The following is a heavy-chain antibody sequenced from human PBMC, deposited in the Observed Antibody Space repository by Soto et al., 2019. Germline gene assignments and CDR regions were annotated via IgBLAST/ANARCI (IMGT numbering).Heavy chain of an antibody. V-gene: IGHV1-2*04. D-gene: IGHD5-12*01. CDR3: ARESGGATATLDYYYFYMDV. Sequence: QVQLVQSGAEVKRPGASVTVSCRSSGDTFNDYYIHWVRQAPGQGLEWMGWINPNGGGTKYAQKSQGWVSMTRDTSIRTVYMQLSRLRSDDTAVYYCARESGGATATLDYYYFYMDVWGTGTTVTVSS. CDR1: GDTFNDYY. CDR2: INPNGGGT. J-gene: IGHJ6*03.